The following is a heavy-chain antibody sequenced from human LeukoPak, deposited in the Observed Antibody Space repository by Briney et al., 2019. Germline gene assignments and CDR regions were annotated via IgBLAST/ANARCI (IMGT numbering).Heavy chain of an antibody. CDR3: ARDQMNFDY. J-gene: IGHJ4*02. V-gene: IGHV3-23*01. CDR1: GFTFSSYA. D-gene: IGHD5-24*01. Sequence: GGSLRLSCAASGFTFSSYAMSWVRQAPGKGLEWVSAISGSGGSTYYADSVKGRFTISRDNAKNSLYLQMNSLRAEDTAVYYCARDQMNFDYWGQGTLVTVSS. CDR2: ISGSGGST.